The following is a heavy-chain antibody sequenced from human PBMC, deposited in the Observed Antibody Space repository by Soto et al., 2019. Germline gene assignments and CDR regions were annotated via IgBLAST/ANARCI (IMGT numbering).Heavy chain of an antibody. CDR1: GGTFSSYT. J-gene: IGHJ4*02. CDR3: ASRYDSSDY. V-gene: IGHV1-69*02. D-gene: IGHD3-22*01. CDR2: IIPILGIA. Sequence: QVQLVQSGAEVKKPGSSVKVSCKASGGTFSSYTISWVRQAPGQGLEWMGRIIPILGIANNAQKFQGRVTITADKTTSTAYMELSSLRSEDTAVYYCASRYDSSDYWGQGTLVTVSS.